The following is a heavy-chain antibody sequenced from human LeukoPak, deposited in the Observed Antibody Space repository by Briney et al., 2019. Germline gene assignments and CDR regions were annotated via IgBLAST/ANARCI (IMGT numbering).Heavy chain of an antibody. CDR1: GFTFDDYA. D-gene: IGHD5-24*01. Sequence: GRSLRLSCAASGFTFDDYAMHWVRQAPGKGLEWVSGISWNSGSIGYADSVKGRFTISRDNAKNTIYLQMNSLRAEDTAVYYCARDNGKYAMDVWGQGTTVTVSS. CDR3: ARDNGKYAMDV. V-gene: IGHV3-9*01. CDR2: ISWNSGSI. J-gene: IGHJ6*02.